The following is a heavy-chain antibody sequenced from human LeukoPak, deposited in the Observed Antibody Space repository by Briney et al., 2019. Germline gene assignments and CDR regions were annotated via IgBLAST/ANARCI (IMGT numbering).Heavy chain of an antibody. Sequence: PGGSLRLSCVGSGFTSIAYALTWARQAPGKGLEWVSGIGGGGVTTYYADSVKGRFTISRDNSKNTLYLQMNSLRAEDTAVYYCARELYSSGWYSFSEYFQHWGQGTLVTVSS. V-gene: IGHV3-23*01. CDR3: ARELYSSGWYSFSEYFQH. CDR2: IGGGGVTT. J-gene: IGHJ1*01. CDR1: GFTSIAYA. D-gene: IGHD6-19*01.